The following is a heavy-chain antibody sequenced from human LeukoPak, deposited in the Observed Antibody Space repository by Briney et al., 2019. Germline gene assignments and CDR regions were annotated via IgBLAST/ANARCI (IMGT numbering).Heavy chain of an antibody. J-gene: IGHJ4*02. CDR3: AKKRSSGTRSAAAPT. CDR2: ISYDGSNK. CDR1: GFTFSSYG. D-gene: IGHD6-13*01. Sequence: PGRSRRLSCAASGFTFSSYGMHWVRQAPGKGLEWVAVISYDGSNKYYADSVKGRFTISRDNSKNTLYLQMNSLRAEDTAVYYCAKKRSSGTRSAAAPTWGQGTLVTVSS. V-gene: IGHV3-30*18.